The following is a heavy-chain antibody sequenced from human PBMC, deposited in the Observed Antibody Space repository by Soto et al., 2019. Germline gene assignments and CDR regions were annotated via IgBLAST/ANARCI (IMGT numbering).Heavy chain of an antibody. J-gene: IGHJ4*02. Sequence: QVQLQESGPGLVKPSQTLSLTCIVSGGSISSGDYYWSWICQPPGKGLQWMGNIFYSGSTQYNPSLKSRLTISVDRSKNHFSLKLSSVTAADTAVSYCARDESIGDFHYWGQGTPVTVSS. CDR2: IFYSGST. CDR1: GGSISSGDYY. CDR3: ARDESIGDFHY. D-gene: IGHD4-17*01. V-gene: IGHV4-30-4*01.